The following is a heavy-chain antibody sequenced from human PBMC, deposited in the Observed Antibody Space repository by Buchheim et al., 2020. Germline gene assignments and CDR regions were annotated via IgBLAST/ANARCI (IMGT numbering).Heavy chain of an antibody. CDR3: AKVIAVAVYGMDV. Sequence: QVQLVESGGGVVQPGRSLRLSCAASGFTFSSYDMHWVRQAPGKGLEWVALISDDGRKKYYADSVKGRFTISRDNSKNTLYLQVNSLRPEDTAVYYCAKVIAVAVYGMDVWGRGTT. CDR1: GFTFSSYD. V-gene: IGHV3-30*18. J-gene: IGHJ6*02. D-gene: IGHD6-19*01. CDR2: ISDDGRKK.